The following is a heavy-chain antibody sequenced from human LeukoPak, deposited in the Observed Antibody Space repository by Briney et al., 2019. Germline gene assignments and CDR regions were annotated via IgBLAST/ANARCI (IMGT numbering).Heavy chain of an antibody. Sequence: PSETLSLTCTVSGGSISSYYWSWIRQPPGKGLVRIGYIYSSGSTNYNPSLKSRVTISVDTSKNQFSLRLTSVTAADTAVYYCARDRGNSGYEDAFAVWGQGTMVTVSS. CDR3: ARDRGNSGYEDAFAV. CDR2: IYSSGST. J-gene: IGHJ3*01. D-gene: IGHD3-22*01. V-gene: IGHV4-59*01. CDR1: GGSISSYY.